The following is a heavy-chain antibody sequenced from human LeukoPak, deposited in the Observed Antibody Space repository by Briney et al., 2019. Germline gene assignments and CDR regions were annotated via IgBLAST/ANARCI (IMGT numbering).Heavy chain of an antibody. Sequence: GGSLRLSCAASGFPFNTYPMHWVRQAPGKGLEWVTLVSSDGNNKYYADSVKGRFTISRDNSKNRLYLQVDSLRSEDTAMYYCARGGYIDALNCWGRGTLVTVSS. J-gene: IGHJ4*02. CDR3: ARGGYIDALNC. CDR2: VSSDGNNK. D-gene: IGHD5-24*01. CDR1: GFPFNTYP. V-gene: IGHV3-30*04.